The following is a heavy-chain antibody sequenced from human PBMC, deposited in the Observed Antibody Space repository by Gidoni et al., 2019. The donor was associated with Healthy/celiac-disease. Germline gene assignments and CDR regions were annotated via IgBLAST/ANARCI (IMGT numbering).Heavy chain of an antibody. D-gene: IGHD6-13*01. V-gene: IGHV4-34*01. CDR3: ARGAVRAAAGTPYWFDP. CDR2: INHSGST. Sequence: QVQLQQWGAGLLKPSETLSLTCAVYGGSFSGYYWSWIRQPPGKGLEWIGEINHSGSTNYNPSLKSRVTISVDTSKNQFSLKLSSVTAADTAVYYCARGAVRAAAGTPYWFDPWGQGTLVTVSS. J-gene: IGHJ5*02. CDR1: GGSFSGYY.